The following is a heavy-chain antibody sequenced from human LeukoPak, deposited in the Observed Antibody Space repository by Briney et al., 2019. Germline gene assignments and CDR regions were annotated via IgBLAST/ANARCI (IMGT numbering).Heavy chain of an antibody. J-gene: IGHJ4*02. CDR3: AGPRQLAIDY. D-gene: IGHD1-1*01. CDR1: GGSISSSGHY. V-gene: IGHV4-39*01. Sequence: SETLSLTCTVSGGSISSSGHYWDWIRQPAGKGLDWIGSISYSGSTYYNPSLKSRVTISRDTSENQFSLKLSSVTAADTAVYYWAGPRQLAIDYWGQETLVTVGS. CDR2: ISYSGST.